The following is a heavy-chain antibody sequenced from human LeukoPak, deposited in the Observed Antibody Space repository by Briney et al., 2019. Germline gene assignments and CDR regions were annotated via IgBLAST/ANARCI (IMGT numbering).Heavy chain of an antibody. J-gene: IGHJ5*02. CDR3: ARGGYPGWFDP. CDR2: TTSSGSTT. D-gene: IGHD5-18*01. CDR1: GFTFSRYE. V-gene: IGHV3-48*03. Sequence: GGSLRLSCAASGFTFSRYEMNWVRQAPGKGLEWVSYTTSSGSTTYFADSVKGRFTISRDNAKNSLYLQMNSLRAEDTAVYYCARGGYPGWFDPWGQGTLVTVSS.